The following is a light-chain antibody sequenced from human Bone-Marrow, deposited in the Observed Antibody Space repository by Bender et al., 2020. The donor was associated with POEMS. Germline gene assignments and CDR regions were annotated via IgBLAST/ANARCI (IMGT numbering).Light chain of an antibody. CDR3: ASDTSSRGV. V-gene: IGLV2-14*03. J-gene: IGLJ1*01. CDR1: SSDIGTYNF. CDR2: DVS. Sequence: QSALTQPASVSGSPGQSITISCTGTSSDIGTYNFVSWYQQFPGKAPKLIILDVSSRPSGVSNRFSASKSGNTASLTISGLRAEDEAHYYCASDTSSRGVFGTGTEVTVL.